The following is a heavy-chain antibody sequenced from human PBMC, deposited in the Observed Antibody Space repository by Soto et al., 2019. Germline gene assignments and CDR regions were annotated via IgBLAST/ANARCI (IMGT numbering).Heavy chain of an antibody. J-gene: IGHJ4*02. V-gene: IGHV3-64*01. CDR2: ISSNGGST. Sequence: PGGSLRLSCAASGFTFSTFAMDWVRQAPGKGLEYVSAISSNGGSTYYANSVKGRFTISRDNSKNTLYLQMGSLRAEDMAVYYCARGGERIYYYDTTTYYPDYWGLGTLVTVSS. D-gene: IGHD3-22*01. CDR3: ARGGERIYYYDTTTYYPDY. CDR1: GFTFSTFA.